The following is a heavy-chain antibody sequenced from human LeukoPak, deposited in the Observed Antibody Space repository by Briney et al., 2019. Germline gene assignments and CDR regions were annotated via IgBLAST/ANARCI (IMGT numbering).Heavy chain of an antibody. D-gene: IGHD4-11*01. J-gene: IGHJ5*02. Sequence: SQTLSLTCSVSGGSVTSYYWTWVRQPPGEGLEWIGYIYYSESTNYTPSLRSRVTMSVDRYKNQFSLKLSSVTAADTAVYFCARPLYSDYRFFDRWGQGTLVTVST. CDR1: GGSVTSYY. CDR2: IYYSEST. V-gene: IGHV4-59*02. CDR3: ARPLYSDYRFFDR.